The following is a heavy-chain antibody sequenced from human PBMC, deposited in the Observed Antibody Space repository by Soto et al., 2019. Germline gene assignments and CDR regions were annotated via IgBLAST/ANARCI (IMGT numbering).Heavy chain of an antibody. J-gene: IGHJ6*03. CDR2: MNPNSGNT. V-gene: IGHV1-8*01. Sequence: ASVKVSCKASGYTFTSYDINWVRQATGQGFEWMGWMNPNSGNTGYAQKFQGRVTMTRNTSISTAYMELSSLRSEDTAVYYCARLVIGAQDYYYYYMDVWGKGTTVTVSS. CDR1: GYTFTSYD. CDR3: ARLVIGAQDYYYYYMDV. D-gene: IGHD3-10*01.